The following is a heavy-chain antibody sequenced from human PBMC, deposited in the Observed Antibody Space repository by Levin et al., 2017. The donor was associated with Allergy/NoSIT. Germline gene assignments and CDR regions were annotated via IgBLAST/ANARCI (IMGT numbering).Heavy chain of an antibody. J-gene: IGHJ3*01. V-gene: IGHV4-59*01. D-gene: IGHD2-21*01. CDR2: FFYNGKS. CDR3: ASGDFVMNAFDL. CDR1: ADSINRDN. Sequence: SQTLSLTCTVSADSINRDNWSWVRPPPGKGLEWIGFFFYNGKSDYNPSLKSRAAISVDTTKNQISLKLTSVTAADTALYFCASGDFVMNAFDLWGQGTMVTVSS.